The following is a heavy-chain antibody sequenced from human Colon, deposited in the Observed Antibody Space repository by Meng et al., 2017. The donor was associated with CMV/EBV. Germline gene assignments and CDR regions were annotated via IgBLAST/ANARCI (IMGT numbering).Heavy chain of an antibody. CDR2: ISGSGGST. Sequence: GESLKISCVASGFTFSLYEMHWVRQAPGKGLEWVSAISGSGGSTYYADSVKGRFTISRDNAKNSLYLQMNSLRAEDTAVYYCARVQYCSSTSCYTCDAWGQGTTVTVSS. D-gene: IGHD2-2*02. V-gene: IGHV3-48*03. CDR1: GFTFSLYE. CDR3: ARVQYCSSTSCYTCDA. J-gene: IGHJ6*02.